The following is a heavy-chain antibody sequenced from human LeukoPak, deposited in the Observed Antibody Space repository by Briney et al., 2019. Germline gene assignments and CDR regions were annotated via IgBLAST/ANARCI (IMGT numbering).Heavy chain of an antibody. CDR1: GGPLSSYW. V-gene: IGHV4-4*07. Sequence: ASGNPFLNWPGPGGPLSSYWWNWIRQPPRKGMEFIGRIYTTGRTNYNPSLKSRVSMSVDTSKNKFSLELRSVTAADTAVYFCARAGYTISSYRFDYWGQGALVTVSS. J-gene: IGHJ4*02. CDR2: IYTTGRT. CDR3: ARAGYTISSYRFDY. D-gene: IGHD3-16*02.